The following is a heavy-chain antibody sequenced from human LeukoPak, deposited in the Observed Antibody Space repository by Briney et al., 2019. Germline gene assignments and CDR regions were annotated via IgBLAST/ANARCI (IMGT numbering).Heavy chain of an antibody. V-gene: IGHV4-39*01. J-gene: IGHJ4*02. CDR2: IYHSGNT. CDR1: GGSISSSSYY. CDR3: ARRAINEALIDY. Sequence: SETLSLTCTVSGGSISSSSYYWGWIRQPPGKGLEWIGTIYHSGNTFYGPSLKTRLTISIDVSKNQFSLRLSSVTAADTAVYYCARRAINEALIDYWGQGTLVTVSS. D-gene: IGHD1-1*01.